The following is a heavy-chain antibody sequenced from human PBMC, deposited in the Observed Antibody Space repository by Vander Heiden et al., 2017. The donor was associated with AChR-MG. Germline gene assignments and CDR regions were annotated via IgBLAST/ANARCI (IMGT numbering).Heavy chain of an antibody. CDR3: AKERSSGSPGSNYVDY. Sequence: EVQLLESGGGWVQPGGSLRLSCAAPGFTFSSHAMSWVRQAPGKGPEWVSVISGSGGSTYYADSVKGRFSISRDNSKNTLNLQMNRQRAEDTAVYYCAKERSSGSPGSNYVDYWGQGTLVTVSS. D-gene: IGHD1-26*01. J-gene: IGHJ4*02. V-gene: IGHV3-23*01. CDR2: ISGSGGST. CDR1: GFTFSSHA.